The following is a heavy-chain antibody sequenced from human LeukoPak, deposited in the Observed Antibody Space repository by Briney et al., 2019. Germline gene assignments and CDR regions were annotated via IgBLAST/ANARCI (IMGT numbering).Heavy chain of an antibody. CDR2: INPNSGGT. V-gene: IGHV1-2*02. CDR3: ASLYSSGWFFDY. J-gene: IGHJ4*02. D-gene: IGHD6-19*01. CDR1: GYTFTGYY. Sequence: ASVKVSCKAPGYTFTGYYMHWVRQAPGQGLEWMGWINPNSGGTNYAQKFQGRVTMTRDTSISTAYMELSRLRSDDTAVYYCASLYSSGWFFDYWGQGTLVTVSS.